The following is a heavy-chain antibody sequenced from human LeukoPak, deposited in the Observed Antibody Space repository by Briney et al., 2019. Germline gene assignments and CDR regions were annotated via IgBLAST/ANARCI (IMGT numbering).Heavy chain of an antibody. CDR2: IDHSDSYT. CDR1: GYSFTGYW. D-gene: IGHD2-15*01. CDR3: ASGPDCSGGSCYRWYAFDI. J-gene: IGHJ3*02. Sequence: GESLKISCKGSGYSFTGYWISLVRQMPGKGLEWMGRIDHSDSYTNYSPSFQGHVTISADKSISTAYLQWSSLKASDTAMYYCASGPDCSGGSCYRWYAFDIWGQGTMVTVSS. V-gene: IGHV5-10-1*01.